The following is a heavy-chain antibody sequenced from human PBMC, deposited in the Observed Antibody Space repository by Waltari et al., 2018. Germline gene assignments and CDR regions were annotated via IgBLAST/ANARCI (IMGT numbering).Heavy chain of an antibody. Sequence: QLQLQESGSGLVKPSQTLSLTCAVSGGSISSGGYSWSWLRQPPGKGLEWIGYIYHSGSTYYNPSLKSRVTISVDRSKNQFSLKLSSVTAADTAVYYCARRYSSSWYEYYFDYWGQGTLVTVSS. CDR3: ARRYSSSWYEYYFDY. CDR1: GGSISSGGYS. CDR2: IYHSGST. J-gene: IGHJ4*02. D-gene: IGHD6-13*01. V-gene: IGHV4-30-2*01.